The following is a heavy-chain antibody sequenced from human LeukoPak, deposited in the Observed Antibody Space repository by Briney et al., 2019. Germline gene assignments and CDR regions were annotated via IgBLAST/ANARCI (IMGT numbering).Heavy chain of an antibody. CDR2: ISAYDCGT. V-gene: IGHV1-18*01. Sequence: ASVKVSYKASGYSFTSYAYNWVRQAPGQGLEWMGWISAYDCGTKYAQDLQGRVTMTTDKSTRTAYMELTRLTSDDTAVYYCARDPLTSTWSPYYFTLDVWGQGTTVSVSS. J-gene: IGHJ6*02. CDR3: ARDPLTSTWSPYYFTLDV. D-gene: IGHD6-13*01. CDR1: GYSFTSYA.